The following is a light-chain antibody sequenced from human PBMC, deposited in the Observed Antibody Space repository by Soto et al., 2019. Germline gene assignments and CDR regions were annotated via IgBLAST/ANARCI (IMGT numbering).Light chain of an antibody. CDR2: GAS. CDR1: QSVSSSY. J-gene: IGKJ2*01. V-gene: IGKV3-20*01. CDR3: QHYGSSLMYT. Sequence: EIVLTQSPGTLSLSPGERATLSCRASQSVSSSYLAWYQQKPGQSPRLLIYGASSRATGIPDRFSGSGSGTDFTLTISRLEPGDFAVYYCQHYGSSLMYTFGQGTKLETK.